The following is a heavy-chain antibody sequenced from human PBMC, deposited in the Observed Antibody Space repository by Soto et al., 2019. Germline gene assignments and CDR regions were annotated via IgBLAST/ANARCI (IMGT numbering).Heavy chain of an antibody. D-gene: IGHD2-2*01. Sequence: QVQLVQSGAEVNKPGSSVKVSCKASGGTFSSYAISWLRQAPGQALEWMGGIIPISDTTNYAQKFQGRVAITADESTSTAYMELSSLRSEDTAVYYCARSQGSSTSLEIYYYYYYGMDVWGQGTKVTVSS. CDR2: IIPISDTT. V-gene: IGHV1-69*01. CDR3: ARSQGSSTSLEIYYYYYYGMDV. J-gene: IGHJ6*02. CDR1: GGTFSSYA.